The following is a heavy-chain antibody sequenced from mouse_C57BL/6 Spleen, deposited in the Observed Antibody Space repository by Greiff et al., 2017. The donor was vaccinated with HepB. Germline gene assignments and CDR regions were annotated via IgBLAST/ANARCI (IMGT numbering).Heavy chain of an antibody. D-gene: IGHD2-4*01. J-gene: IGHJ2*01. CDR1: GYSITSGYY. Sequence: EVKLMESGPGLVKPSQSLSLTCSVTGYSITSGYYWNWIRQFPGNKLEWMGYISYDGSNNYNPSLKNRISITRDTSKNQFFLKLNSVTTEDTATYYCAREYDYDKYFDYWGQGTTLTVSS. CDR2: ISYDGSN. CDR3: AREYDYDKYFDY. V-gene: IGHV3-6*01.